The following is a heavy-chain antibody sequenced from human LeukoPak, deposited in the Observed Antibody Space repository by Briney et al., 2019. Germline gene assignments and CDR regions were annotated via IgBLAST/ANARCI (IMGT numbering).Heavy chain of an antibody. CDR2: ISGSGGST. CDR1: GFTFSSYA. V-gene: IGHV3-23*01. J-gene: IGHJ4*02. D-gene: IGHD4/OR15-4a*01. CDR3: AKWGPMVLAANSGGYYFDY. Sequence: GGSLRLSCAASGFTFSSYAMSWVRQAPGKGLEWVSAISGSGGSTYYADSVKGRFTISRDNSKNTLYLQMNSLRAEDAAVYYCAKWGPMVLAANSGGYYFDYWGQGTLVTVSS.